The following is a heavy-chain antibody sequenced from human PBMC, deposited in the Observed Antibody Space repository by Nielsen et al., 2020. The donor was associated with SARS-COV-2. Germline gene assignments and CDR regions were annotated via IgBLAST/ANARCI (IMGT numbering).Heavy chain of an antibody. J-gene: IGHJ4*02. CDR2: IRSKAYGGTT. Sequence: GGSLRLSCTASGFTFGDYAMSWFRQAPGKGLEWVGFIRSKAYGGTTEYAASVKGRFTISRDNSKSIAYLQMNSLKTEDTAVYYCTREPSRGKLELKRFDYWGQGTLVTVSS. D-gene: IGHD1-7*01. CDR1: GFTFGDYA. CDR3: TREPSRGKLELKRFDY. V-gene: IGHV3-49*03.